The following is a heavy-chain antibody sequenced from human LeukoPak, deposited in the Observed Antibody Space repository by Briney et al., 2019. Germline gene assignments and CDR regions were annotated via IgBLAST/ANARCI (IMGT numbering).Heavy chain of an antibody. CDR1: GYSFTSHG. J-gene: IGHJ2*01. D-gene: IGHD3-10*01. CDR2: ISAYNGNT. Sequence: ASVKVSCKASGYSFTSHGINWVRQAPGQGLEWMGWISAYNGNTNYAQKLQGRVTMTTDTSTSTAYMELRSLRSDDTAVYYCARDIRGYYYGSGSQAWYFDLWGRGTLVTVSS. CDR3: ARDIRGYYYGSGSQAWYFDL. V-gene: IGHV1-18*01.